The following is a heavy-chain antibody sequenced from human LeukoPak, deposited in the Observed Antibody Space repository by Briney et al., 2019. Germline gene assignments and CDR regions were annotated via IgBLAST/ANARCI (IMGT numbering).Heavy chain of an antibody. D-gene: IGHD3-22*01. CDR2: ISYDGSNK. CDR3: ARERTYYYDSSGYSPPFYFDY. V-gene: IGHV3-30-3*01. Sequence: HPGGSLRLSCAASGFTFSSYAMHWVRQAPGKGLEWVAVISYDGSNKYYADSVKGRFTISRDNSKNTLYLQMNSLRAEDTAVYYCARERTYYYDSSGYSPPFYFDYWGQGTLVTVSS. J-gene: IGHJ4*02. CDR1: GFTFSSYA.